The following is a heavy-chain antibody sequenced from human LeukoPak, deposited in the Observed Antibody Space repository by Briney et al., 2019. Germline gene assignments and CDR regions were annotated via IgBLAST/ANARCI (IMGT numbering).Heavy chain of an antibody. CDR1: GFTFSDYY. Sequence: GGSLRLSCAASGFTFSDYYMSWIRQAPGKGLECVSYISSSGSTIYCADSVKGRFTISRDNAKNSLYLQMNSLRAEDTAVYYCARTRGSYNYYYYYMDVWGKGTTVTVSS. CDR3: ARTRGSYNYYYYYMDV. V-gene: IGHV3-11*01. CDR2: ISSSGSTI. D-gene: IGHD3-16*01. J-gene: IGHJ6*03.